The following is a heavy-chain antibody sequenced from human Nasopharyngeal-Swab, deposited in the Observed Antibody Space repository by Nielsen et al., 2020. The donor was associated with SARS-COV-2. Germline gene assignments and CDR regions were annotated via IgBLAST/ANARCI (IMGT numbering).Heavy chain of an antibody. CDR3: ARLSIAARHSYVMDV. Sequence: WIRQPPGKGLEWIGSIYYSGSTYYNPSLKSRVTISVDTSKNQFSLKLSSVTAADTAVDYCARLSIAARHSYVMDVWGQGTTVTVSS. D-gene: IGHD6-6*01. J-gene: IGHJ6*02. V-gene: IGHV4-39*07. CDR2: IYYSGST.